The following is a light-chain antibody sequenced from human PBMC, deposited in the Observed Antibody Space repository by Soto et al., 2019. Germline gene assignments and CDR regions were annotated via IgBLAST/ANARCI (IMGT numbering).Light chain of an antibody. V-gene: IGKV1-39*01. CDR3: QQTYNAPPT. J-gene: IGKJ1*01. CDR2: ATS. Sequence: DIQMTQSPSSLSASVGDRVTITCRASQTIRSYLNWYQQKPGTAPKLLIYATSSLQSGVPSRFSGSVSGTDFTLTISSLQPEDFATYFCQQTYNAPPTFGQGTKVEI. CDR1: QTIRSY.